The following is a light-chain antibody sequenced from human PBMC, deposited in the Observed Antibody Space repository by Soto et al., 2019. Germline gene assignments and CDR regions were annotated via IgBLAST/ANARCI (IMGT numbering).Light chain of an antibody. CDR2: EVI. CDR1: SSDVGSYNF. Sequence: QSALTQPASVSGSPGQSITISCTGTSSDVGSYNFVSWYQQHPGKAPKLMIYEVIKRPSGVSNRFSGSKSGNTASLTISGLQAEDEADYYCCSYAGSVVFGGGTQLTVL. J-gene: IGLJ2*01. V-gene: IGLV2-23*02. CDR3: CSYAGSVV.